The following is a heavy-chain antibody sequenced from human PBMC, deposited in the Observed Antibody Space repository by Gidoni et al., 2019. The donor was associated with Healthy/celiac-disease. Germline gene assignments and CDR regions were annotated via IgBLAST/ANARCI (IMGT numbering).Heavy chain of an antibody. Sequence: QVQLQESGPGLVKPSATLSPTCPASGSSVSSGSYYWSWIRQPPGKGLEWIGYIYYSGSTNYNPSLKSRVTISVDTAKTKFALKLSSLTAADTAVYYCASLTYYYGSGSYYWGQGTLVTVSS. V-gene: IGHV4-61*01. CDR1: GSSVSSGSYY. CDR2: IYYSGST. CDR3: ASLTYYYGSGSYY. J-gene: IGHJ4*02. D-gene: IGHD3-10*01.